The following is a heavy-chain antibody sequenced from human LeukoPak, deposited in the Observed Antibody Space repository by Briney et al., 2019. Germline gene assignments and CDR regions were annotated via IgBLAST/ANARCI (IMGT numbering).Heavy chain of an antibody. CDR3: PRGVVVVIANDAFDI. CDR2: IYYSGST. Sequence: SETLSLTCTVSGGSISSYYWSWIRQPPGKGLEWIGYIYYSGSTNYNPSLKSRVTISVDTSKNQVSLKLSSVTAADTAVYYCPRGVVVVIANDAFDIWGQGTMLTVSS. J-gene: IGHJ3*02. CDR1: GGSISSYY. V-gene: IGHV4-59*01. D-gene: IGHD2-21*01.